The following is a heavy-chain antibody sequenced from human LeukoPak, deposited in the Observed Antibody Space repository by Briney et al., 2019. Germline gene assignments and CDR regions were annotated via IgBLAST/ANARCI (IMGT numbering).Heavy chain of an antibody. V-gene: IGHV3-23*01. J-gene: IGHJ4*02. D-gene: IGHD6-13*01. CDR3: AKSLRAAVTQLYYFDY. CDR1: GFTFRNYA. CDR2: LSGSGVNT. Sequence: GGSLRLSCAVSGFTFRNYAMSWVRQAPWKGLEWVSTLSGSGVNTYYADSVKGRFTISRDNSKNALYLQMNSLRAEDTAVYYCAKSLRAAVTQLYYFDYWGQGTLVTVSS.